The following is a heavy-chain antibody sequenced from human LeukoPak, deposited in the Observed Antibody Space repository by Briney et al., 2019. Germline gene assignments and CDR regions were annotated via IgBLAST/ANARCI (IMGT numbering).Heavy chain of an antibody. V-gene: IGHV4-39*01. Sequence: SETLSLTCTVSGGSLSSSNYYWGWLRQPPGTGLEWLGSIYYSETTYYNPSLKSRVTISLDTSKNQFSLKLSSLTATDTAVYHCARQISDYYCYYLDVWGKGTTVTVAS. CDR1: GGSLSSSNYY. CDR3: ARQISDYYCYYLDV. CDR2: IYYSETT. J-gene: IGHJ6*03. D-gene: IGHD2/OR15-2a*01.